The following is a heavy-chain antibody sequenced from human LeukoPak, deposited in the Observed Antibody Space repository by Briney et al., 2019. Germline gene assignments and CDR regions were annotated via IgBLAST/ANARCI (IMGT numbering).Heavy chain of an antibody. CDR1: GFTFSSYA. Sequence: GGPLRLSCAAYGFTFSSYAMSWVRQAPGKGLEWVSAISGSGGSTYYADSVKGRFTISRDNSKNTLFLQMNSLRADDTAVYYCAKDSYDILTGYYQNWGQGTLVTVSS. V-gene: IGHV3-23*01. J-gene: IGHJ4*02. CDR3: AKDSYDILTGYYQN. D-gene: IGHD3-9*01. CDR2: ISGSGGST.